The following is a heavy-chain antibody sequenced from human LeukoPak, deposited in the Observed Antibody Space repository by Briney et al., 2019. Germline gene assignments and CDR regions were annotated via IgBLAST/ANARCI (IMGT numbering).Heavy chain of an antibody. D-gene: IGHD2-2*01. CDR2: IYYSGST. Sequence: PSETLSLTCTVSGGSISSYYWSWIRQPPGKGLEWIGYIYYSGSTNYNPSLKSRVTISVDTSKNQFSLKLSSVTAADTAVYYCASYVVVKKTYYYMDVWGKGTTVTVSS. V-gene: IGHV4-59*01. CDR3: ASYVVVKKTYYYMDV. CDR1: GGSISSYY. J-gene: IGHJ6*03.